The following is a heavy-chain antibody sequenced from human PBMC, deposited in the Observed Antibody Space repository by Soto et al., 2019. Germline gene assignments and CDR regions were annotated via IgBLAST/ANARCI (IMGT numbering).Heavy chain of an antibody. CDR1: GGSISSYY. Sequence: SETLSLTCTVSGGSISSYYWSWIRQPPGKGLEWIGYINYSGSTNYNPSLKSRVTISVDTSKNQFSLKLSSVTAADTAVYYCARGSTYDSSGYSIFDYWGQGTLVTVSS. V-gene: IGHV4-59*01. CDR2: INYSGST. D-gene: IGHD3-22*01. J-gene: IGHJ4*02. CDR3: ARGSTYDSSGYSIFDY.